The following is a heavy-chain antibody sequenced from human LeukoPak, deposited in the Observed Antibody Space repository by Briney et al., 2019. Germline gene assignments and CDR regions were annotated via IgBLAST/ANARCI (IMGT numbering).Heavy chain of an antibody. CDR3: ARDSGIVGATIFYYYGMDV. V-gene: IGHV3-66*01. CDR2: IYSGGST. Sequence: GGSLRLSCAASGFTVSSNYMSWVRQAPGKGLEWVSVIYSGGSTYYADSVKGRFTISRDNSKNTLYLQMNSLRAEDTAVYYCARDSGIVGATIFYYYGMDVWGQGTTVTVSS. CDR1: GFTVSSNY. D-gene: IGHD1-26*01. J-gene: IGHJ6*02.